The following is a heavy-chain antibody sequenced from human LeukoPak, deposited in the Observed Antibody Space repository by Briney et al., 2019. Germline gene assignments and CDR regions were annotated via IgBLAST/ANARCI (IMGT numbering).Heavy chain of an antibody. J-gene: IGHJ4*02. Sequence: PGGSLRLSCAASGFTFSSYNMNWVRQAPGKGLEWLSYISGSGSFIHYADSVKGRFTISRDNAKNSLYLQMNSLRAEDTAVYYCAKSTVTYYFDCWGQGTLVTVSS. CDR1: GFTFSSYN. V-gene: IGHV3-21*05. D-gene: IGHD4-17*01. CDR2: ISGSGSFI. CDR3: AKSTVTYYFDC.